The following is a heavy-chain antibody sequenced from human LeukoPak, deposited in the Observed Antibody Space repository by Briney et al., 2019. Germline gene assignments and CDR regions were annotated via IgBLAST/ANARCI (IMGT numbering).Heavy chain of an antibody. CDR3: ARLIRDYRQYYFDF. Sequence: GSLRLSCAASGFTFSDYFMSWIRQSPGKGPEWIGEIHHDGSTNYNPSLMSRVTISVDTSKNQFSLDLTSVTAADAAVYYCARLIRDYRQYYFDFWGQGTLVTVSS. CDR2: IHHDGST. V-gene: IGHV4-34*01. J-gene: IGHJ4*02. D-gene: IGHD4-11*01. CDR1: GFTFSDYF.